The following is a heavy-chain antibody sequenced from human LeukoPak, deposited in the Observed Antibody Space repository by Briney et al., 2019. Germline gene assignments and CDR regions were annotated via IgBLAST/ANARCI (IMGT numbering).Heavy chain of an antibody. J-gene: IGHJ3*01. Sequence: PGGSLRLSCAASGFTFNSFSMNWVRQAPGKGLEWVSSISCTSTSIYYADSVKGRFTISRDNSRSTLYLQMNSLRAEDTAVYFCTRVAYYRVTADQITDAFDVWGHGTVVTVSS. CDR2: ISCTSTSI. CDR1: GFTFNSFS. V-gene: IGHV3-21*01. D-gene: IGHD2-21*02. CDR3: TRVAYYRVTADQITDAFDV.